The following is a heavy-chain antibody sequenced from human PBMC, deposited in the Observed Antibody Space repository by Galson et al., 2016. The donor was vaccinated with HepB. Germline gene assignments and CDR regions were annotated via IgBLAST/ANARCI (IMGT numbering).Heavy chain of an antibody. D-gene: IGHD2-8*02. Sequence: SVKVSCKASGYIFTDYHMHWVRRAPGQGLEWMGWINPNSGGTNYAQKFQGRVTMTRDTSISTAYMELSRLRSDDTAVYYCARGKSTNPYCTGITRQNGPGYYGMDVWGKGTTVTVSS. J-gene: IGHJ6*04. CDR2: INPNSGGT. CDR3: ARGKSTNPYCTGITRQNGPGYYGMDV. CDR1: GYIFTDYH. V-gene: IGHV1-2*02.